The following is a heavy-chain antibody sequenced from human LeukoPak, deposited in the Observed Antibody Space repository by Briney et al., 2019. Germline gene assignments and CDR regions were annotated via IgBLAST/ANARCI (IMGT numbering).Heavy chain of an antibody. J-gene: IGHJ3*02. Sequence: GGSLRLSCAASGFTFSSYSMNWVRQAPGKGLEWVSSISSSSSYIYYADSVKGRFTISRDNAKNSLYLQMNSLRAEDTAVYYCARFLVAAGNDAFDIWGQGTMVTVSS. CDR2: ISSSSSYI. CDR3: ARFLVAAGNDAFDI. D-gene: IGHD6-13*01. CDR1: GFTFSSYS. V-gene: IGHV3-21*01.